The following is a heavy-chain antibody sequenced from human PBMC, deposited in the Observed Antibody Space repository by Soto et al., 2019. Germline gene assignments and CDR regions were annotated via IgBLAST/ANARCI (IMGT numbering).Heavy chain of an antibody. CDR3: ARASYYYDSSGYWAY. V-gene: IGHV3-21*01. CDR1: GFTFSSYS. Sequence: EVQLVESGGGLVKPGGSLRLSCAASGFTFSSYSMNWVRQAPGKGLEWVSSISSSSSYIYYADSVKGRFTISRDNAKNSLYLQMNSLRAEDTAVYYCARASYYYDSSGYWAYWGQGTLVTVSS. J-gene: IGHJ4*02. D-gene: IGHD3-22*01. CDR2: ISSSSSYI.